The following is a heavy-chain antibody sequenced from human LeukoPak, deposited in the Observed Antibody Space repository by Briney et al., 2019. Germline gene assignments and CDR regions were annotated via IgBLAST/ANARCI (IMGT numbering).Heavy chain of an antibody. J-gene: IGHJ4*02. CDR3: ARGGGYDYASLFDY. V-gene: IGHV4-59*01. Sequence: SETLSLTCTVSGGSISSYYWSWIRQPPGKGLEWIGYIYYSGSTNYNPSLKSRVTISVDTSKNQFSLKLSSVTAADTAVYYCARGGGYDYASLFDYWGQGTLVTVSS. CDR1: GGSISSYY. CDR2: IYYSGST. D-gene: IGHD5-12*01.